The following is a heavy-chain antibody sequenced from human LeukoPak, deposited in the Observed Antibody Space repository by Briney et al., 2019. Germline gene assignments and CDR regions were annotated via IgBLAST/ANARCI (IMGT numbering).Heavy chain of an antibody. CDR2: IIPIFGTA. CDR1: GGTFSSYA. Sequence: GASVKVSCKASGGTFSSYAISWVRQAPGQGLEWRGGIIPIFGTANYAQKFQGRVTITTDEYTSTAYMELSSLRSEDTAVYYCARDRGIAAAGTGTNCFDPWGQGTMVTVSS. J-gene: IGHJ5*02. CDR3: ARDRGIAAAGTGTNCFDP. V-gene: IGHV1-69*05. D-gene: IGHD6-13*01.